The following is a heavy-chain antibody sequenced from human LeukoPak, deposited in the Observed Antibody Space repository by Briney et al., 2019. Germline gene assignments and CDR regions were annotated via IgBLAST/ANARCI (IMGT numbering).Heavy chain of an antibody. CDR1: GYTFTSYY. J-gene: IGHJ4*02. D-gene: IGHD3-22*01. CDR2: INPSGGST. V-gene: IGHV1-46*01. Sequence: ASVKVSCKASGYTFTSYYMNWVRQAPGQGLEWMGIINPSGGSTSYAQKFQGRVTMTRDTSTSTVYMELSSLRSEDTAVYYCARDLRRYYYDSSVTFDYWGQGTLVTVSS. CDR3: ARDLRRYYYDSSVTFDY.